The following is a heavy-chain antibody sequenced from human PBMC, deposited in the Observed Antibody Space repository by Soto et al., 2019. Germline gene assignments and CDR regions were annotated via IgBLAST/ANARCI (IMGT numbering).Heavy chain of an antibody. CDR1: GFSLSTSGVG. D-gene: IGHD2-21*02. Sequence: QITLKESGPTLVKPTQTLTLTCTFSGFSLSTSGVGVGWIRQPPGKALEWLALIYWDDDKRYSPSLKSRLTITNDISKNQVVLTMTNMDPVDTATYYCAHSRCGGDCLQSYSSHYYYGMDVWGQGTTVTVSS. CDR3: AHSRCGGDCLQSYSSHYYYGMDV. J-gene: IGHJ6*02. V-gene: IGHV2-5*02. CDR2: IYWDDDK.